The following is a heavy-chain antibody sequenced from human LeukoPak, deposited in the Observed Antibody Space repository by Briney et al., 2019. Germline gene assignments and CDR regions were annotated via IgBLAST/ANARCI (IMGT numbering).Heavy chain of an antibody. Sequence: GASVKVSCKASGYTFTSYGISWVRQAPGQGLEWMGWISAYNGNTNYAQKLQGRVTMTTDTSTSTAYMELRSLRSDDTAVYYCARSGYYGSGSYSEDYWGQGTLVTVSS. J-gene: IGHJ4*02. D-gene: IGHD3-10*01. CDR1: GYTFTSYG. CDR3: ARSGYYGSGSYSEDY. CDR2: ISAYNGNT. V-gene: IGHV1-18*01.